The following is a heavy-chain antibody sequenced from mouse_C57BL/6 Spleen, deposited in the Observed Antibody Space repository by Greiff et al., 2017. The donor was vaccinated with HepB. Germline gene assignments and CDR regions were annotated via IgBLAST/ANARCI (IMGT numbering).Heavy chain of an antibody. V-gene: IGHV1-4*01. CDR1: GYTFTSYT. CDR2: INPSSGYT. Sequence: VQLQQSGAELARPGASVKMSCKASGYTFTSYTMHWVKQRPGQGLEWIGYINPSSGYTKYNQKFKDKATLTADKSSSTAYMQLSSLTSEDSAVYYCARGGYGDAEEWFAYWGQGTLVTVSA. D-gene: IGHD2-13*01. CDR3: ARGGYGDAEEWFAY. J-gene: IGHJ3*01.